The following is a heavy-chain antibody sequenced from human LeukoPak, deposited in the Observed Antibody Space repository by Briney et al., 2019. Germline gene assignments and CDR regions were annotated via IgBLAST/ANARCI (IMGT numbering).Heavy chain of an antibody. Sequence: ASVKVSCKASGYTFTCYYMHWVREAPGQGLEWMGWIDPHSGGTNYAQKFQGRVTMTRDTSISTAYMELSRLGSDDTAVYCCARGGHSYGFDYWGQGTLVTVSS. J-gene: IGHJ4*02. CDR3: ARGGHSYGFDY. V-gene: IGHV1-2*02. D-gene: IGHD5-18*01. CDR2: IDPHSGGT. CDR1: GYTFTCYY.